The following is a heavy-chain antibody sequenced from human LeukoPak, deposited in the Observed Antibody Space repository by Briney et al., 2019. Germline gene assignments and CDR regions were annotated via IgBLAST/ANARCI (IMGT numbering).Heavy chain of an antibody. CDR3: ARASGYSSTWFFDY. Sequence: ASVKVSCKASGYTFTTYGITWVRQAPGQGLEWMGWISAYNGNTNDAQKFQGRVTMTTDTSTTTAYMELRSLRSDDTAVYYCARASGYSSTWFFDYWGQGTLVTVSS. CDR2: ISAYNGNT. CDR1: GYTFTTYG. J-gene: IGHJ4*02. V-gene: IGHV1-18*01. D-gene: IGHD6-13*01.